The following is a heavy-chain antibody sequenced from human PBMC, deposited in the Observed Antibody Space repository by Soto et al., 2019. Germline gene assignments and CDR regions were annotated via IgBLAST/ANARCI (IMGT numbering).Heavy chain of an antibody. CDR3: AISQDRGGRTTFIY. V-gene: IGHV3-9*01. CDR2: INWKSDI. J-gene: IGHJ4*02. D-gene: IGHD3-16*01. Sequence: PGGSLRLSCAVSGFTFADNAMHWVRQAAEKGLEWVSGINWKSDIGYADSVKARFTISRENAENSLYLQMNSLRAEYTALYYCAISQDRGGRTTFIYWGQGTQVTVSS. CDR1: GFTFADNA.